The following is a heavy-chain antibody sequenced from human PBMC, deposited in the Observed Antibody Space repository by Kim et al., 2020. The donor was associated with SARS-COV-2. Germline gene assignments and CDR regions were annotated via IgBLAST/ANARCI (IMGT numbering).Heavy chain of an antibody. CDR3: ARGGASGSSWGY. Sequence: NYAQKFQGRVTITADESTSTAYMELSSLRSEDTAVYYCARGGASGSSWGYWGQGTLVTVSS. J-gene: IGHJ4*02. D-gene: IGHD1-26*01. V-gene: IGHV1-69*01.